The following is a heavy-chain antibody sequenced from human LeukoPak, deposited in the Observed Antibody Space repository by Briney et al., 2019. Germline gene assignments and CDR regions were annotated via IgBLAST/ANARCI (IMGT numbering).Heavy chain of an antibody. CDR1: GGSFSGYY. D-gene: IGHD2-2*01. CDR3: ARAGYCSSTSCVRGHFYYMDV. CDR2: INHSGST. V-gene: IGHV4-34*01. Sequence: PSETLSLTCAVYGGSFSGYYWSWIRQPPGKGLEWIGEINHSGSTNYNPSLKSRVTISVDTSKNQFSLKLSSVTAADTAVYYCARAGYCSSTSCVRGHFYYMDVWGKGTTVTVSS. J-gene: IGHJ6*03.